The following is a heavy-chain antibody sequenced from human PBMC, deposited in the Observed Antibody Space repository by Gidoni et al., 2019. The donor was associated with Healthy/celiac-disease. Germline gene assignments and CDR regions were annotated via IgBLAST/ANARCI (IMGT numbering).Heavy chain of an antibody. Sequence: QVQLQESGPGLVKPSETLSLTCTVPGGSISSYYWRWIRPPPGKGLEWIGYSYYSGSTNYNPSLKSRVTITVDTSKNPVSLKLSAVTAAVTAVYYCARLGAVAALPFDYWGQGTLVTVSS. J-gene: IGHJ4*02. CDR3: ARLGAVAALPFDY. V-gene: IGHV4-59*08. CDR1: GGSISSYY. D-gene: IGHD6-19*01. CDR2: SYYSGST.